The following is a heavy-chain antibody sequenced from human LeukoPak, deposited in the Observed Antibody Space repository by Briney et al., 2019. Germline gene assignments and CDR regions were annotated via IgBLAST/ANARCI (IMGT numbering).Heavy chain of an antibody. CDR2: INPNSGGT. CDR1: GYTFTCYY. Sequence: GASVKVSCKASGYTFTCYYMHWVRQAPGQGLEWMGWINPNSGGTNYAQKFQGWVTMTRDTSISTAYMELSRLRSDDTAVYYCARSPRHYYDSSGYLYYGMDVWGQGTTVTVSS. V-gene: IGHV1-2*04. CDR3: ARSPRHYYDSSGYLYYGMDV. J-gene: IGHJ6*02. D-gene: IGHD3-22*01.